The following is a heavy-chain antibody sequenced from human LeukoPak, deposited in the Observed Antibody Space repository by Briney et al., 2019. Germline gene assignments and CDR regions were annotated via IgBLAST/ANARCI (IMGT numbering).Heavy chain of an antibody. CDR1: GYTFTGYY. J-gene: IGHJ6*03. D-gene: IGHD3-10*01. CDR3: ARSYYYGSGSYYHHYYYYYMDV. Sequence: ASVKVSCKASGYTFTGYYMHWVRQAPGQGLEWMGWINPNSGGTNYAQKFQGRVTMTRDTSISTAYMELSRLRSDDTAVYYCARSYYYGSGSYYHHYYYYYMDVWGKGTTVTISS. CDR2: INPNSGGT. V-gene: IGHV1-2*02.